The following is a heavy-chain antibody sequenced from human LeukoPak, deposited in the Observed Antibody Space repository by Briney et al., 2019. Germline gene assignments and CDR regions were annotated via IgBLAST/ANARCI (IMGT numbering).Heavy chain of an antibody. J-gene: IGHJ4*02. CDR2: IRKIIDGGIA. D-gene: IGHD1-14*01. Sequence: KSGGSLRLSRAASGFTFTDASMSWVRQARGKGLEWVGRIRKIIDGGIADYAAPAKGRYTISRDDSKNTEYLKINSLKTEDAAVYYCHRGPPFGYWGQGTLVTVSS. CDR3: HRGPPFGY. V-gene: IGHV3-15*01. CDR1: GFTFTDAS.